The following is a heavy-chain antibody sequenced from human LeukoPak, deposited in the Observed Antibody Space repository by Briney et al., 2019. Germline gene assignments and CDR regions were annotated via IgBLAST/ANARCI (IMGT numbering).Heavy chain of an antibody. CDR3: AREALTGYVRNGMDV. CDR1: GFTFSSYV. J-gene: IGHJ6*02. V-gene: IGHV3-30*09. D-gene: IGHD5-12*01. CDR2: TSYDGSNT. Sequence: GKSLRLSCAASGFTFSSYVMHWVRQAPGKGLEWVAVTSYDGSNTYYADSAKGRLAMSRDNSKNTLYLQMSSLRSEDTAVYYCAREALTGYVRNGMDVWGQGTTVIASS.